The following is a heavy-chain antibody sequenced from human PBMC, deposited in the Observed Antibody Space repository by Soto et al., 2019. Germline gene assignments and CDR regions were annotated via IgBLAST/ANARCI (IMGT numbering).Heavy chain of an antibody. CDR3: ARGERGGPAAYRYYYYYAMDV. Sequence: QVQLVQSGAEVKKPGSSVKVSCKASGGIFSSYGISWVRQAPGQGLEWMGGIIPIFGTPNYGQKFQGRVTITADESTSTAYMELNSLRSEDTAVYYCARGERGGPAAYRYYYYYAMDVWGQGTTVTVSS. D-gene: IGHD2-2*01. J-gene: IGHJ6*02. V-gene: IGHV1-69*01. CDR2: IIPIFGTP. CDR1: GGIFSSYG.